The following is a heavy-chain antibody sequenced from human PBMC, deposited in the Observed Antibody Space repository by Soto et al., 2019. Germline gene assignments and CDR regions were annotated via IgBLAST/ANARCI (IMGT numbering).Heavy chain of an antibody. J-gene: IGHJ3*01. V-gene: IGHV1-3*01. CDR3: ARDRVRVGPPASDAFDV. D-gene: IGHD3-3*01. CDR2: INPANGNT. Sequence: QVQLVQSGAELKKPGASVNISCQASGFTFSDTLINWVRQGPVQRLEWMGWINPANGNTRYSASFQGRVTISRLSSASPVYVALSDPTHQDTVVHYCARDRVRVGPPASDAFDVCCQGTRLNASS. CDR1: GFTFSDTL.